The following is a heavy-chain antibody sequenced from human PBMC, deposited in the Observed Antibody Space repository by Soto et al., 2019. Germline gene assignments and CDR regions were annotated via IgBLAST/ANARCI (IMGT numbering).Heavy chain of an antibody. CDR3: AKDGAYYYDSSGYFYFQL. D-gene: IGHD3-22*01. J-gene: IGHJ1*01. V-gene: IGHV3-23*01. CDR2: ISGSGGST. Sequence: GSLRLSCAASGFTFSNYAMNWVRQAPGKGLEWVSAISGSGGSTYYADSVKGRFTISRDNAKNTLYLQMNSLRAEDTAVYYCAKDGAYYYDSSGYFYFQLWGQGTLVTVSS. CDR1: GFTFSNYA.